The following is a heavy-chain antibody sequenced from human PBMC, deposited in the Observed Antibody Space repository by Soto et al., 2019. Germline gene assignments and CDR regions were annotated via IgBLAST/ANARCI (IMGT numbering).Heavy chain of an antibody. CDR1: GFRFSDYS. CDR2: ISSSSFTI. CDR3: PRDYNDFWSGHFHS. Sequence: EVHLVESGGRVVQPGGSLRLSCAASGFRFSDYSMNWVRQAPGRGLEWVSYISSSSFTIHYADSVEGRFAISRDNAKNALYLQMNSLRAEDTAVYYCPRDYNDFWSGHFHSWGQGALVTVSS. J-gene: IGHJ4*02. V-gene: IGHV3-48*01. D-gene: IGHD3-3*01.